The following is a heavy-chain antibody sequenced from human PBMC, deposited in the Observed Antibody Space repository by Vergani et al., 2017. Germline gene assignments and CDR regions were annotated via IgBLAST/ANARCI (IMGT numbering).Heavy chain of an antibody. V-gene: IGHV3-30*03. D-gene: IGHD6-19*01. J-gene: IGHJ6*03. CDR1: GFTFSSYG. Sequence: VQLVESGGGLVQPGGSLRLSCAASGFTFSSYGMHWVRQAPGKGLEWVAVISYDGSNKYYADSVKGRFTISRDNSKNTLYLQMNSLRAEDTAVYYCAREGIAVAGPYYYYYYMDVWGKGTTVTVSS. CDR2: ISYDGSNK. CDR3: AREGIAVAGPYYYYYYMDV.